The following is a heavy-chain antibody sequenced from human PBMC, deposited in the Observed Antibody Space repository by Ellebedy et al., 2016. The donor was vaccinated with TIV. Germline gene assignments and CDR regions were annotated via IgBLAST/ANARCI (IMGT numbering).Heavy chain of an antibody. CDR3: AGRVGLDY. CDR1: GFSVSDHY. V-gene: IGHV3-11*01. J-gene: IGHJ4*02. CDR2: IRSSENTT. D-gene: IGHD2-2*01. Sequence: GGSLRLSCAASGFSVSDHYMSWIRQAPGKGLEWLSYIRSSENTTYYADSVQGRFTISTDNAKNVLFLQMNSLRVEDTAVYYCAGRVGLDYWGRGTLVTVSS.